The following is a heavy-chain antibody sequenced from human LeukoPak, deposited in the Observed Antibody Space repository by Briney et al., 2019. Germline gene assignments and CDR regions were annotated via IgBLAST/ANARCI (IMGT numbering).Heavy chain of an antibody. D-gene: IGHD5-24*01. CDR2: IKSDGSAT. CDR1: GFTFSSYW. V-gene: IGHV3-74*01. J-gene: IGHJ4*02. Sequence: GGSLRLSCAASGFTFSSYWMHWVRQAPGKGLVWVSSIKSDGSATSHAASVKGRFTISRDNAKNTLYLQMNSLRAEDMAVYYCARGDGYGMDYWGQGTRVTASS. CDR3: ARGDGYGMDY.